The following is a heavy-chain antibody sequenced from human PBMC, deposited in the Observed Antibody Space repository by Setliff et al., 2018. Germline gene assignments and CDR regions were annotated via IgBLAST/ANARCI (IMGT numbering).Heavy chain of an antibody. CDR1: GFTYNNDW. Sequence: PGGSLRLSCGASGFTYNNDWVSWVRQAPGKGLEWLASINPDGSEKYYVDSVKGRFTISRDNAKNSLSLQMNSPRTEDTAVYYCFGAGTCSYWGQGTQVTVSS. D-gene: IGHD3-10*01. V-gene: IGHV3-7*01. CDR2: INPDGSEK. J-gene: IGHJ4*02. CDR3: FGAGTCSY.